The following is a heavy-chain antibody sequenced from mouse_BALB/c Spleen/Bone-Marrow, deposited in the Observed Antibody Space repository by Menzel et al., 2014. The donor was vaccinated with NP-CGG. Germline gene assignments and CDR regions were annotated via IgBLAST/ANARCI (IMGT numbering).Heavy chain of an antibody. J-gene: IGHJ2*01. D-gene: IGHD1-1*01. CDR1: GFTFSSFG. CDR3: ARSGSSSDYFDY. V-gene: IGHV5-17*02. Sequence: EVMLVESGGGLVQPGGSRKLSCAASGFTFSSFGMHWVRQAPEKGLEWVAYISSGSSTVYYADKVMGRFTISRDNPKNTLFLQMTSLKSEDTAMYYCARSGSSSDYFDYWGQGTTLTVSS. CDR2: ISSGSSTV.